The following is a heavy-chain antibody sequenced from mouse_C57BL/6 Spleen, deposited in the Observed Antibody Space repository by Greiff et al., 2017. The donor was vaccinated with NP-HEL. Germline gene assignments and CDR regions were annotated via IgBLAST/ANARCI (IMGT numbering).Heavy chain of an antibody. J-gene: IGHJ2*01. CDR1: GYTFTSYW. CDR3: ASSSTVVATRYFDY. V-gene: IGHV1-55*01. CDR2: IYPGSGST. Sequence: QVQLQQPGAELVKPGASVKMSCKASGYTFTSYWITWVKQRPGQGLEWIGDIYPGSGSTNYNEKFKSKATLTVDTSSSTAYMQLSSLTSDGSAVYYCASSSTVVATRYFDYWGQGTTLTVSS. D-gene: IGHD1-1*01.